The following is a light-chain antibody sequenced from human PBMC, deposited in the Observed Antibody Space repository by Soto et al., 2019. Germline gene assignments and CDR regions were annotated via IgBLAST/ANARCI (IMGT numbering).Light chain of an antibody. Sequence: EVVMTQSPVTLSVSPGERATLSCRASQSITTNLAWYQQQPGQAPRPLIYVASTRATGVPARFSGSGSGTQFALTINSLQSEAFAVYYCQQYNDWPPTRTFGQGTKVDIK. CDR2: VAS. V-gene: IGKV3-15*01. J-gene: IGKJ1*01. CDR3: QQYNDWPPTRT. CDR1: QSITTN.